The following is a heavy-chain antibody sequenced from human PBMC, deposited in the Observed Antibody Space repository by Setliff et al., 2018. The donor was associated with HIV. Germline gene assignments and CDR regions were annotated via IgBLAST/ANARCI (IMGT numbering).Heavy chain of an antibody. CDR1: GYTFTNYF. CDR2: INPNNGGT. J-gene: IGHJ4*02. D-gene: IGHD7-27*01. Sequence: ASVKVSCKASGYTFTNYFVHWVRQAPGQGLEWMGRINPNNGGTNYAQKFQGRVTITADESTSTAYMELSSLRSEDTAVYYCASSTADYLSIYYWGQGTLVTVSS. CDR3: ASSTADYLSIYY. V-gene: IGHV1-2*06.